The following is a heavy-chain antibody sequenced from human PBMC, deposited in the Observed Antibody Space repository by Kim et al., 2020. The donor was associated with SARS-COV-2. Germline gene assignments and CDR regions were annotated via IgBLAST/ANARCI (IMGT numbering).Heavy chain of an antibody. CDR3: ANKDTNAWYSDL. J-gene: IGHJ5*02. V-gene: IGHV3-23*01. CDR2: ISGGGSST. CDR1: GFTFSIYA. Sequence: GGSLRLSCAASGFTFSIYAMTWVRQAPRKGLEWVSTISGGGSSTYYADSVKGRFTISRDNSKNTLFLQMNSLRAEDTAVYYCANKDTNAWYSDLWGQGTLVTVSS. D-gene: IGHD6-13*01.